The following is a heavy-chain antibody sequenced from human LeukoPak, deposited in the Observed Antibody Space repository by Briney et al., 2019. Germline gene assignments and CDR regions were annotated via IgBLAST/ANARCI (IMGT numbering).Heavy chain of an antibody. CDR2: MNPNSGNT. D-gene: IGHD2-2*01. CDR1: VYTFTSYD. Sequence: ASVKVSCKASVYTFTSYDINWVRQATGQGLEWMGWMNPNSGNTGYAQKFQGRVTMTRNTSISTGYMEMSSLRSEDTAVYYCAAVKGSSTSTYYYYGMDVWGQGTTVTVSS. V-gene: IGHV1-8*01. J-gene: IGHJ6*02. CDR3: AAVKGSSTSTYYYYGMDV.